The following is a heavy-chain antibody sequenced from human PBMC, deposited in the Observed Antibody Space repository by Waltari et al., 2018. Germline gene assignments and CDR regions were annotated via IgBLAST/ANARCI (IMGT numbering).Heavy chain of an antibody. V-gene: IGHV4-39*07. D-gene: IGHD5-18*01. CDR1: GGSISSSSYY. Sequence: QLQLQESGPGLVKPSETLSLTCTVSGGSISSSSYYWGWIRQPPGKGLEWIGSIYYSGSTYYNPSLKSRVTISVDTSKNQFSLKLSSVTAADTAVYYCAREWDTANYDYWGQGTLVTVSS. CDR3: AREWDTANYDY. J-gene: IGHJ4*02. CDR2: IYYSGST.